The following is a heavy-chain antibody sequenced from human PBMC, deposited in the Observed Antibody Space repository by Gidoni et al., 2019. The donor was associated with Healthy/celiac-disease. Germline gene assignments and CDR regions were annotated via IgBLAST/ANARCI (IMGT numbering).Heavy chain of an antibody. CDR3: ASGYYYDSRGHVYYYGMDV. CDR1: GGTFSSYA. Sequence: QVQLVQSGAEVKKPGSSVKVSCKASGGTFSSYAISWVRQAPGQGLEWMGGIIPIFGTANYAQKFQGRVTITADESTSTAYMELSSLRSEDTAVYYCASGYYYDSRGHVYYYGMDVWGQGTTVTVSS. V-gene: IGHV1-69*12. CDR2: IIPIFGTA. D-gene: IGHD3-22*01. J-gene: IGHJ6*02.